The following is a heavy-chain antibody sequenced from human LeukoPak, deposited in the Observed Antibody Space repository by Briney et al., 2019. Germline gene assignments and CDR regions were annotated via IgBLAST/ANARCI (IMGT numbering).Heavy chain of an antibody. D-gene: IGHD3-3*01. CDR2: ISSSSSTI. V-gene: IGHV3-48*01. CDR3: ARDPEYYDFWSGYTDQGYFDY. CDR1: GFTFSSYS. J-gene: IGHJ4*02. Sequence: GGSLRLSCAASGFTFSSYSMNWVRQAPGKGLEWVSYISSSSSTIYYADSVKGRFTISRDNAKNSLYLQMNSLRAEDTAVYYCARDPEYYDFWSGYTDQGYFDYWGQGTLVTVSS.